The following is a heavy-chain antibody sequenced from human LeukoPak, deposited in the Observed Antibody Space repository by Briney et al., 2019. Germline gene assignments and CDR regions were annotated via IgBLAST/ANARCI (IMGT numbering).Heavy chain of an antibody. CDR3: ARGPTRGSWPGEADY. CDR1: GFTFSTYA. J-gene: IGHJ4*02. Sequence: PGGSLRLPCAASGFTFSTYAMLWSRQAPARGRKWVAFISYGGSNKYYAASVTGRFTISRDNSKNTLYLQMSSLSTEDTALYYCARGPTRGSWPGEADYWGRGTLVTVSS. CDR2: ISYGGSNK. D-gene: IGHD7-27*01. V-gene: IGHV3-30-3*01.